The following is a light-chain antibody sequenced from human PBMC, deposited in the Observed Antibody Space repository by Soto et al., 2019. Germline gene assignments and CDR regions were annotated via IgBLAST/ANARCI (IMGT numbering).Light chain of an antibody. CDR2: DVS. CDR1: QSITAS. V-gene: IGKV1-5*01. J-gene: IGKJ1*01. Sequence: DIQMTQSPSTLSASVGDSVTITCRASQSITASLAWYQQKPGEAPKLLIYDVSNLESGVPSRFSGSGSGTTFTLTISSLKSDDFATYYCLQYNGYYRTFGQGTKVDIK. CDR3: LQYNGYYRT.